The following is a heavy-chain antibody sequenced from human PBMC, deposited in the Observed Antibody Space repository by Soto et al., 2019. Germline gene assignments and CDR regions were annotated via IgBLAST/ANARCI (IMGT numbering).Heavy chain of an antibody. CDR3: ARIREAAATGGAFDI. J-gene: IGHJ3*02. CDR2: ISHDGNNR. D-gene: IGHD6-25*01. Sequence: QVQLVESGGGVVQPGGSLRLSCAASGFTLSSYAMYWVRQVPGKGLEWVGVISHDGNNRYYRDSVKGRFTITRDSSGNTLFLEMNSLRAEDTAVYYCARIREAAATGGAFDIWGQGSVVTVSS. CDR1: GFTLSSYA. V-gene: IGHV3-30-3*01.